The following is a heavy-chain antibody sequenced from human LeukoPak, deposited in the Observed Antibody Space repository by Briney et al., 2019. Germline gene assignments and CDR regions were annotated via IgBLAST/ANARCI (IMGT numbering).Heavy chain of an antibody. D-gene: IGHD1-26*01. CDR1: GGSFRGYY. J-gene: IGHJ4*02. CDR2: IIHGGST. CDR3: AKSGGSGLVDY. V-gene: IGHV4-34*12. Sequence: SETLSLTCALYGGSFRGYYWSWIREPPGKGLEWIGEIIHGGSTNYNPSLKSRVTISVDKSKSQFSLNLSSVTAADTAVYYCAKSGGSGLVDYWGQETLVTVSS.